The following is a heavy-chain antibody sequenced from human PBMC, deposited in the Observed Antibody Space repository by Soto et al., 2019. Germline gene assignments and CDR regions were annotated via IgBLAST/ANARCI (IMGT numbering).Heavy chain of an antibody. D-gene: IGHD6-19*01. J-gene: IGHJ6*02. CDR3: ARDRVAVAGFYYYYGMDV. Sequence: ASVKVSCKASGYTFTSYGISWVRQAPGQGLEWMGWISAYNGNTNYAPKLQGRVTMTTDTSTSTAYMELRSLRSDDTAVYYCARDRVAVAGFYYYYGMDVWGQGPTVIFAS. CDR1: GYTFTSYG. CDR2: ISAYNGNT. V-gene: IGHV1-18*01.